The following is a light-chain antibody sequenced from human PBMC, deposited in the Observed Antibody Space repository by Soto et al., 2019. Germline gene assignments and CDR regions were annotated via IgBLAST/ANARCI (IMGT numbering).Light chain of an antibody. CDR3: QQLNSYPLT. CDR1: QGISSY. J-gene: IGKJ4*01. V-gene: IGKV1-9*01. Sequence: DIQLTQSPSFLSASVGDRVTITCRASQGISSYLAWYQQNTGKAPKLLIYAASTLQSGVPSRFSGSGSGTEFTLTISSLQPEDFATYFCQQLNSYPLTFGGGTKVEIK. CDR2: AAS.